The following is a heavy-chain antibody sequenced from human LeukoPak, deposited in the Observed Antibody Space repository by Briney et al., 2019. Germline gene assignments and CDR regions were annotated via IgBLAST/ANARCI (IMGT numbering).Heavy chain of an antibody. D-gene: IGHD3-22*01. J-gene: IGHJ3*02. Sequence: SETLSLTCTVSGGSSSDTTYYWAWIRQPPGKGLEWIGSIYFSETKYNPSLKSRITISGDTSKNQFSLNLSSVTAADTAVYYCASPSKLVISRGGFDIWGQGTMVTVSA. CDR3: ASPSKLVISRGGFDI. CDR1: GGSSSDTTYY. V-gene: IGHV4-39*01. CDR2: IYFSET.